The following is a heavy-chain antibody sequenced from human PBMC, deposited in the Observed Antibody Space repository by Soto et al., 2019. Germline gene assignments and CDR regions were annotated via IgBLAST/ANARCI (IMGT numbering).Heavy chain of an antibody. CDR1: GFTFRTYA. CDR3: ARDQPGYSYGYGLGY. V-gene: IGHV3-30*04. D-gene: IGHD5-18*01. J-gene: IGHJ4*02. Sequence: GGSLRLSCAASGFTFRTYAMHWVRQAPGKGLEWVAVISNDGSEKYYADSVKGRFTISRDNAKNSLYLQMNSLRAEDTAVYYCARDQPGYSYGYGLGYWGQGTLVTVSS. CDR2: ISNDGSEK.